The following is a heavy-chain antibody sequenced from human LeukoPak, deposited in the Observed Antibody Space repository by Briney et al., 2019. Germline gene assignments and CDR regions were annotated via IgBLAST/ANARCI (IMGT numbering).Heavy chain of an antibody. V-gene: IGHV4-59*12. D-gene: IGHD6-19*01. CDR1: GGSISSYY. CDR2: IYYSGST. J-gene: IGHJ4*02. CDR3: ARDPLSGYSSGWQQDY. Sequence: SETLSLTCTVSGGSISSYYWSWIRQPPGKGLEWIGSIYYSGSTYYNPSLKSRVTISVDTSKNQFSLKLSSVTAADTAVYYCARDPLSGYSSGWQQDYWGQGTLVTVSS.